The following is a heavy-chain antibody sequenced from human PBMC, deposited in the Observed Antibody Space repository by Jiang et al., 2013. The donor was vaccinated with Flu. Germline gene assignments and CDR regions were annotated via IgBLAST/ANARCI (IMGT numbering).Heavy chain of an antibody. J-gene: IGHJ4*02. Sequence: QLLESGGGLVQPGGSLRLSCAASGFTFSSYSMNWVRQAPGKGLEWVSYISSSSSTIYYADSVKGRFTISRDNAKNSLYLQMNSLRDEDTAVYYCAREYGSGSYYNPGGDYWGQGTLVTVSS. CDR2: ISSSSSTI. D-gene: IGHD3-10*01. V-gene: IGHV3-48*02. CDR1: GFTFSSYS. CDR3: AREYGSGSYYNPGGDY.